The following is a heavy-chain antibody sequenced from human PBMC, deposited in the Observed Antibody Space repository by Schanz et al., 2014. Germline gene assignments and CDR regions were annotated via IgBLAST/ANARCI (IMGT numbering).Heavy chain of an antibody. CDR1: GYTFTSYG. V-gene: IGHV1-18*01. J-gene: IGHJ5*02. CDR3: AKAEYDILTDSYSRLDP. Sequence: QVQLVQSGAEVKKPGASVKVSCKASGYTFTSYGISWVRQAPGQGLEWMGWISAYNGNTKYPQKLQGRVTMTTDTSTSTAYMELRSLRSDDTAVYYCAKAEYDILTDSYSRLDPWGQGTQVTVSS. CDR2: ISAYNGNT. D-gene: IGHD3-9*01.